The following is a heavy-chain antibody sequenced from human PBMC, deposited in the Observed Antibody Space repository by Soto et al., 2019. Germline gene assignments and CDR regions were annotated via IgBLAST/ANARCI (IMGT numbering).Heavy chain of an antibody. CDR2: IYWDDSK. D-gene: IGHD3-9*01. V-gene: IGHV2-5*02. CDR3: AHKGPEDWPLDY. CDR1: GFSLSTSGVG. Sequence: QITLKESGPTLVRPTQTLTLTCAFSGFSLSTSGVGVGWIRQPPGKALEWLAVIYWDDSKHYSPSLRSRLTITKDTPKNQVVLTMTNMDPMDKGTYYCAHKGPEDWPLDYWGQGTLVTVSS. J-gene: IGHJ4*02.